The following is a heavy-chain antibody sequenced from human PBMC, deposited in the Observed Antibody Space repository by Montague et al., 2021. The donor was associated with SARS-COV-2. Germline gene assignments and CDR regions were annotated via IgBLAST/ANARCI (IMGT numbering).Heavy chain of an antibody. V-gene: IGHV2-70*17. CDR1: GFSLGTSEMS. CDR3: ARATAAVSMVRGHIIPSYRLDY. CDR2: XDWDNDK. Sequence: PALVKPTQTLTLTCTFSGFSLGTSEMSVTWIRQPPGKALEWLARXDWDNDKFYSTSLKTRLTISKDTSKNQVVLTMTNMDPVDTATYYCARATAAVSMVRGHIIPSYRLDYWGQGALVTVSS. J-gene: IGHJ4*02. D-gene: IGHD3-10*01.